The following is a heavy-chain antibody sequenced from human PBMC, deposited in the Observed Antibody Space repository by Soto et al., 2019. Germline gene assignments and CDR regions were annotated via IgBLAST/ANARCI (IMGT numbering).Heavy chain of an antibody. D-gene: IGHD1-1*01. Sequence: QVQLVESGGGVVQPGRSLRLSCAASGFTFSSYAMHWVRQAPGKGLEWVAVISYDGSNKYYADSVKGRFTISRDNSKNTLYLQLNRLRAEDTGVYYCARAGTTGTTRHYYYGMDVWGQGTTVTVSS. CDR1: GFTFSSYA. J-gene: IGHJ6*02. V-gene: IGHV3-30-3*01. CDR2: ISYDGSNK. CDR3: ARAGTTGTTRHYYYGMDV.